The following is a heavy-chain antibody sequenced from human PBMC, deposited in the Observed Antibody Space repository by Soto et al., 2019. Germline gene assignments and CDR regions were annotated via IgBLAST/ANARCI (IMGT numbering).Heavy chain of an antibody. J-gene: IGHJ4*02. CDR3: AKGGRQWLVTSDFNY. Sequence: GGSLRLSCAASGFTFSDYAMYWVRQAPGKGLEWVAVVSHDGRNTHYADSVKGRFTISRDSSKNTVSLEMTSLRAEDTAVYYCAKGGRQWLVTSDFNYWGQGTLVSVSS. CDR1: GFTFSDYA. D-gene: IGHD6-19*01. V-gene: IGHV3-30*18. CDR2: VSHDGRNT.